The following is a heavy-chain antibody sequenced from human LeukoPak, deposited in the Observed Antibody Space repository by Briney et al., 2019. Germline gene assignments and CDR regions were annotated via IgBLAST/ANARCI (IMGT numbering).Heavy chain of an antibody. D-gene: IGHD4-23*01. V-gene: IGHV3-23*01. J-gene: IGHJ4*02. CDR2: ISSSADSI. Sequence: GGSLRLSCEASGFTFSSYAMSWVRQAPGKGLAWVSVISSSADSIYYADSVKGRFTISRDNSKNTLFLQMNSLRAEDTAVYYCAKPLEKYTYGGNFDYWGQGILVTVSS. CDR3: AKPLEKYTYGGNFDY. CDR1: GFTFSSYA.